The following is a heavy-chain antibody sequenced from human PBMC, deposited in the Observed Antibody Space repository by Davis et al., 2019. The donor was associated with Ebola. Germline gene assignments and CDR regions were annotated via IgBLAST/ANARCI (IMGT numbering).Heavy chain of an antibody. CDR2: IIPIFGTA. D-gene: IGHD6-19*01. V-gene: IGHV1-69*13. CDR1: GGTFSSYA. Sequence: AASVKVSCKASGGTFSSYAISWVRQAPGQGLEWMGGIIPIFGTANYAQKFQGRVTITADESTSTAYMELSSLRSDDTAVYYCARGLGVIAVAGRLDWFDPWGQGTLVTVSS. J-gene: IGHJ5*02. CDR3: ARGLGVIAVAGRLDWFDP.